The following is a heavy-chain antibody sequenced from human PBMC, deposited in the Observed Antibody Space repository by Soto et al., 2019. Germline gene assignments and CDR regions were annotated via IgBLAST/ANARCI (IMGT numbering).Heavy chain of an antibody. Sequence: QVQLVESGGGVVQPGRSLRLSCAASGFTFCDYAMLWVRQAPGKGLEWVALISYDGGNKYYADSVRGRFTISRDNSENTLYVQMNSLRAEDTAVYYCARDWRRAIDYWGQGTLVTASS. V-gene: IGHV3-30-3*01. J-gene: IGHJ4*02. CDR3: ARDWRRAIDY. CDR1: GFTFCDYA. CDR2: ISYDGGNK.